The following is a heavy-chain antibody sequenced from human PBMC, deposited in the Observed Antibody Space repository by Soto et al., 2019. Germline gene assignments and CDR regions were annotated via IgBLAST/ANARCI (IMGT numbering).Heavy chain of an antibody. Sequence: GGSLRLSCAASGFIFNNYTITWVRQAPGKGLEWISTVTASGGGTFYANSVKGRFTISRDNYGNTLHLQMSSLRVEDTALYYCAKSLVPALTSKFGYWGQGTLVTVSS. CDR2: VTASGGGT. V-gene: IGHV3-23*01. CDR3: AKSLVPALTSKFGY. CDR1: GFIFNNYT. D-gene: IGHD1-26*01. J-gene: IGHJ4*02.